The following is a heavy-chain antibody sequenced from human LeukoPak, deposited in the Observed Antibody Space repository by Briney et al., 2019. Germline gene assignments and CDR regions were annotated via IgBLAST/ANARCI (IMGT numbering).Heavy chain of an antibody. J-gene: IGHJ4*02. V-gene: IGHV1-2*02. CDR3: ARDYSGSYRHFDY. D-gene: IGHD1-26*01. CDR1: GYTFTGYY. CDR2: INPNSGGT. Sequence: GASVKVSCKASGYTFTGYYMHWVRQAPGQGLEWMGWINPNSGGTNYAQKFQGRVTMTRDTSISTAYMELSRLRSDDTAVYYCARDYSGSYRHFDYWGQGTLVTVSS.